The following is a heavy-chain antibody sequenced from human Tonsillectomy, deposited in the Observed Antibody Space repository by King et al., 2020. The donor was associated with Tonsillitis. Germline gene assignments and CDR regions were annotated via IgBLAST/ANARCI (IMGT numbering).Heavy chain of an antibody. CDR3: ARPCETYHYDSSAYFYY. CDR2: IYPGDSDT. D-gene: IGHD3-22*01. Sequence: QLVQSGAEVKKPGESLKISCKGSGYSFTNYWIGWVRQMPGKGLEWMGIIYPGDSDTRYSPSFQGQVTISADKSISTAYLQWSSLKASDTAMYYCARPCETYHYDSSAYFYYWGQGALVTVSS. J-gene: IGHJ4*02. CDR1: GYSFTNYW. V-gene: IGHV5-51*01.